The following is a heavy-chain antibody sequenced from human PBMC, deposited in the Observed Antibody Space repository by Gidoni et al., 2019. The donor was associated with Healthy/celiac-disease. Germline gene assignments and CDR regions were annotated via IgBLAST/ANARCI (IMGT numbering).Heavy chain of an antibody. Sequence: EVQLVQSGAAVKKPGESLKISCKGSGYSFTSYWTGWVRQMHGKGLEWMGIIYPGDSDTRYSPSLQGQVTSSADKSISTAYLQWSSLKASDTAMYDCARPSTSHTLHALDIWGQGTMVTVSS. D-gene: IGHD2-2*01. CDR2: IYPGDSDT. CDR1: GYSFTSYW. J-gene: IGHJ3*02. V-gene: IGHV5-51*03. CDR3: ARPSTSHTLHALDI.